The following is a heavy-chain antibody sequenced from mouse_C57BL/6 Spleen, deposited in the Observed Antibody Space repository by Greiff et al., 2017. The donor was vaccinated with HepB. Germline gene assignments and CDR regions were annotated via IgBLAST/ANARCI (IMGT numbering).Heavy chain of an antibody. J-gene: IGHJ2*01. CDR2: IYPGDGDT. CDR1: GYAFSSSW. Sequence: VQLQESGPELVKPGASVKISCKASGYAFSSSWMNWVKQRPGKGLEWIGGIYPGDGDTNYNGKFKGKATLTADKSSSTAYMQLSSLTSEDSAVYSCARGGAYSNYVPFYYSGHAATL. V-gene: IGHV1-82*01. CDR3: ARGGAYSNYVPFYY. D-gene: IGHD2-5*01.